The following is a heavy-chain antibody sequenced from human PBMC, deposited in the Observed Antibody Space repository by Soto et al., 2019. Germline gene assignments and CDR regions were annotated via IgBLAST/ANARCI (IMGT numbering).Heavy chain of an antibody. CDR3: AREGEEGGYSGYERSFYYYGMDV. J-gene: IGHJ6*02. D-gene: IGHD5-12*01. CDR1: GGTFSSYA. Sequence: EASVKVSCKASGGTFSSYAISWVRQAPGQGLEWMGGIIPIFGTANYAQKFQGRVTITADKSTSTAYMELSSLRSEDTAVYYCAREGEEGGYSGYERSFYYYGMDVWGQGTTVTVSS. CDR2: IIPIFGTA. V-gene: IGHV1-69*06.